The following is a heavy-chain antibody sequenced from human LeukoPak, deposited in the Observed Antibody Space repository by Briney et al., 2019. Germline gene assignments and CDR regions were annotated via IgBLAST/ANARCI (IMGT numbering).Heavy chain of an antibody. D-gene: IGHD6-6*01. Sequence: GGSLRLSCVASGFTFSSYAMSWVRQAPGKGLEWVSAISGSGDSTYYGDSVKGRFTISRDNSKNMLYLQMNSLRAEDTAVYYCAKWKYSNSGIDDYWGQGTLVTVSS. CDR3: AKWKYSNSGIDDY. CDR1: GFTFSSYA. J-gene: IGHJ4*02. V-gene: IGHV3-23*01. CDR2: ISGSGDST.